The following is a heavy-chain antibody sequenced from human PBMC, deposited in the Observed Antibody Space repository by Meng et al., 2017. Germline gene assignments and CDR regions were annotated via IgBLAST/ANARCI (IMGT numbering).Heavy chain of an antibody. CDR3: AREDGYNRENWYFDL. J-gene: IGHJ2*01. CDR1: GDIISCNVAA. Sequence: HAQLQQARPRLVKPSPTLSPTCAIPGDIISCNVAAWNWIRQVPSRGFGWLGRTYYRSKWYNDYAVSVKSRITLNPDTSKNQFSLQLNSVTPEDTAVYYCAREDGYNRENWYFDLWGRGTLVTVSS. V-gene: IGHV6-1*01. D-gene: IGHD5-24*01. CDR2: TYYRSKWYN.